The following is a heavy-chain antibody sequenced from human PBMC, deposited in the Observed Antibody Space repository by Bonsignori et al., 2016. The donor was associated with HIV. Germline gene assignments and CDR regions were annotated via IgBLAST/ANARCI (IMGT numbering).Heavy chain of an antibody. CDR3: AKDRIAGDAFDI. J-gene: IGHJ3*02. CDR2: ISWNSGSI. V-gene: IGHV3-9*01. CDR1: GFTFDDYA. D-gene: IGHD2-15*01. Sequence: GGSLRLSCAASGFTFDDYAMHWVRQAPGKGLEWVSGISWNSGSIGYADSVKGRFTISRDNAKNSLYLQMNSLRAEDTALYYCAKDRIAGDAFDIWGQGTMVTVSS.